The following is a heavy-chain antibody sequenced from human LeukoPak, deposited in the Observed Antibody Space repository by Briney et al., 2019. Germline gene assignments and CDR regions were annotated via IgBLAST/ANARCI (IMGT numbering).Heavy chain of an antibody. V-gene: IGHV3-23*01. CDR1: GFTFSSYG. CDR3: AKDPPIIVVVVAAHDAFDI. D-gene: IGHD2-15*01. CDR2: ISGSGGST. J-gene: IGHJ3*02. Sequence: GGSLRLSCAASGFTFSSYGMHWVRQAPGKGLEWVSAISGSGGSTYYADSVKGRFTISRDNSKNTLYLQMNSLRAEDTAVYYCAKDPPIIVVVVAAHDAFDIWGQGTMVTVSS.